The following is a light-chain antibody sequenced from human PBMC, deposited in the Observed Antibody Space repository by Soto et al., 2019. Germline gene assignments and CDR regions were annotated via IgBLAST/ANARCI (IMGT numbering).Light chain of an antibody. V-gene: IGLV1-40*01. CDR3: LSFDSSLSVV. J-gene: IGLJ2*01. CDR2: GNT. CDR1: SSNIGAGYD. Sequence: QSVLTQPPSVSGAPGQRVTISCTGTSSNIGAGYDVHSYQQLPGRAPKLLIYGNTNQPSGVPDRFSGAKSGTSASLAITGLQAADEADYYCLSFDSSLSVVFGGGTKLTVL.